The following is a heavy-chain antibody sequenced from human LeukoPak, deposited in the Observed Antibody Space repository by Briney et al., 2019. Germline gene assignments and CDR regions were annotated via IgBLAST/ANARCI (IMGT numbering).Heavy chain of an antibody. J-gene: IGHJ4*02. Sequence: ASVKVSCKASGYTFTSYDINWVRQATGQGLEWVGWMNPNSGNTGYAQKFQGRVTMTRNTSISTAYMELSSLRSEDTAVYYCARGQTLFRYCSSTSCSYDYWGQGTLVTVSS. CDR3: ARGQTLFRYCSSTSCSYDY. CDR2: MNPNSGNT. V-gene: IGHV1-8*01. CDR1: GYTFTSYD. D-gene: IGHD2-2*01.